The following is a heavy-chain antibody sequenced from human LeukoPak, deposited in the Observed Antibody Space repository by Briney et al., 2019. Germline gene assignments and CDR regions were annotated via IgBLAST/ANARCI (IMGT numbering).Heavy chain of an antibody. CDR1: GGTFSCYA. Sequence: SVKVSCKASGGTFSCYAISWVRQAPGQGLEWRGGIIPIFGTANYAQKFQGRVTITTDESTSTAYMELRSLRSDDTAVYYCAKTTVTSEEYFYYYMDVWGKGTTVTVSS. V-gene: IGHV1-69*05. CDR3: AKTTVTSEEYFYYYMDV. D-gene: IGHD4-17*01. CDR2: IIPIFGTA. J-gene: IGHJ6*03.